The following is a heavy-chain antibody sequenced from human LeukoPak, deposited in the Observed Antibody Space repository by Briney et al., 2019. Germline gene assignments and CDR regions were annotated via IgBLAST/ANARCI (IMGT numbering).Heavy chain of an antibody. Sequence: PGGSLRLSCAASGFNFSSYWMSWVRQAPGKGLEWVANINQDGGKKYYVDSVKGRFTISRDNAQNTLDLQMSSLRAEDTAVYYCARSSYYDDTGFYRHFDQWGLGTLVTVSS. CDR1: GFNFSSYW. V-gene: IGHV3-7*01. D-gene: IGHD3-22*01. CDR2: INQDGGKK. CDR3: ARSSYYDDTGFYRHFDQ. J-gene: IGHJ4*02.